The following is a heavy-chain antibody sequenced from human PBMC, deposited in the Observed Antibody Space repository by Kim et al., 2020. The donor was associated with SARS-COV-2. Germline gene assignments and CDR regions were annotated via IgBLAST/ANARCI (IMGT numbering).Heavy chain of an antibody. CDR2: ISYTGGT. Sequence: SETLSLTCTVSHGAISSRSYYWGWIRQPPGKGLEWIGSISYTGGTYYNPSLKSRLAISVEMSKNQFSLNLTSVTAADTAVYFCAGSWSGWGPTPSAWFDPWGQGTLVTVSS. D-gene: IGHD3-3*01. V-gene: IGHV4-39*01. CDR1: HGAISSRSYY. J-gene: IGHJ5*02. CDR3: AGSWSGWGPTPSAWFDP.